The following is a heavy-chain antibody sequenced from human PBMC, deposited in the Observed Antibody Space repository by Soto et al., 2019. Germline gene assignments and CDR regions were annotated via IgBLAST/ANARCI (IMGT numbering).Heavy chain of an antibody. CDR1: GGSISSGGYY. V-gene: IGHV4-31*03. D-gene: IGHD6-25*01. J-gene: IGHJ6*03. Sequence: SETLSLTCTVAGGSISSGGYYWSWIRQHPGKGLEWIGYIYYSGSTYYNPSLKSRVTISVDTSKNQFSLKLSSVTAADTAVYYCARDLAASDGYYYYYYVDVWGKGTTVTVSS. CDR2: IYYSGST. CDR3: ARDLAASDGYYYYYYVDV.